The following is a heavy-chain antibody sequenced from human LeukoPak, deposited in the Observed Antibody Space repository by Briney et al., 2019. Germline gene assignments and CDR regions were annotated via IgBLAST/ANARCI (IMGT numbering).Heavy chain of an antibody. CDR3: ARESGTIFGVVIPNYYFDY. CDR1: GGSIISYY. V-gene: IGHV4-4*07. J-gene: IGHJ4*02. Sequence: SETLSLTCTVSGGSIISYYWSSIRQPAGKGLEWIGHIYTTGSTNYNPSLKSRVTMSVDTSNNQFSLKLSSVTAAVTAVYSCARESGTIFGVVIPNYYFDYWGQGTLVTVSS. CDR2: IYTTGST. D-gene: IGHD3-3*01.